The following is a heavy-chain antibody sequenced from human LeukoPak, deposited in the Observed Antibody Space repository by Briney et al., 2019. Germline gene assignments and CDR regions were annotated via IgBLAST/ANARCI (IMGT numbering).Heavy chain of an antibody. V-gene: IGHV3-33*01. J-gene: IGHJ6*04. D-gene: IGHD6-13*01. Sequence: PGGSLRLSGAASGFTFSSYGMHWVRQAPGKGLEWVAVIWYDGSNKYYADSVKGRFTTSRDNSKNTLYLQMNSLRAEDTAVYYCARDCRAAAAYYYYGMDVWGKGTTVTVSS. CDR3: ARDCRAAAAYYYYGMDV. CDR1: GFTFSSYG. CDR2: IWYDGSNK.